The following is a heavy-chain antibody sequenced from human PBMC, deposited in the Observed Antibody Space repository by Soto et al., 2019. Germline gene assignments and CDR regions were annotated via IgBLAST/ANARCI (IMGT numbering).Heavy chain of an antibody. J-gene: IGHJ4*02. D-gene: IGHD2-21*02. CDR2: IIPIFGTA. CDR1: GGTFSSYA. Sequence: QVQLVQSGAEVKKPGSSVQVSCRASGGTFSSYAISWVRQAPGQGLEWMGGIIPIFGTANYAQKFQGRVTITADESTSTDYMELSSLRSEDTAVYYCARVYGGNSENDYWGQGTLVTVSS. CDR3: ARVYGGNSENDY. V-gene: IGHV1-69*01.